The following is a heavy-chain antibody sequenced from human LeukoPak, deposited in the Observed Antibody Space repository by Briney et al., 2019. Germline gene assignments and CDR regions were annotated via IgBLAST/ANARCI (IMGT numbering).Heavy chain of an antibody. Sequence: SETLSLTCAVYGGTFSGYNWNWIRQPPGKGLEWVGEISHSGTTNCNPALKRRVTMSVDTSKNQVSLKLSSVTAADTAVYYCARRSRNYDILTGYRHPFDYWGQGTLVTVSS. V-gene: IGHV4-34*01. D-gene: IGHD3-9*01. CDR2: ISHSGTT. CDR1: GGTFSGYN. CDR3: ARRSRNYDILTGYRHPFDY. J-gene: IGHJ4*02.